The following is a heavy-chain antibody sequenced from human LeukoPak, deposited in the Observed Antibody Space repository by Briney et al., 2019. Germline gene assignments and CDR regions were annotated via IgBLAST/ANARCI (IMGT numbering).Heavy chain of an antibody. J-gene: IGHJ3*01. Sequence: GESLKISCKGSGYQFNAYWIAWVRQMPGKGLEWMEIIYPDDSAPSYRPSFQGQVTISADNPVSLSYFQWSSLKASDTAMYYCARPNITSYYDSRGYDAFDVWGQGTMVIVSS. CDR3: ARPNITSYYDSRGYDAFDV. CDR2: IYPDDSAP. V-gene: IGHV5-51*01. D-gene: IGHD3-22*01. CDR1: GYQFNAYW.